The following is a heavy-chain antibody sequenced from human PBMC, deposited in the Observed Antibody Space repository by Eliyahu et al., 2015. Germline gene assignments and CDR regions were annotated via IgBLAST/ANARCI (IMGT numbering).Heavy chain of an antibody. CDR3: ARKEWFHIDY. D-gene: IGHD3-3*01. J-gene: IGHJ4*02. CDR2: IYYSGST. CDR1: XXSISSGDXY. Sequence: QVQLQESGPGLVKPSQTLSLPCXXSXXSISSGDXYXSWIRQPPGKGLEWIGYIYYSGSTYYNPSLKSRVTISVDTSKNQFSLKLSSVTAADTAVYYCARKEWFHIDYWGQGTLVTVSS. V-gene: IGHV4-30-4*01.